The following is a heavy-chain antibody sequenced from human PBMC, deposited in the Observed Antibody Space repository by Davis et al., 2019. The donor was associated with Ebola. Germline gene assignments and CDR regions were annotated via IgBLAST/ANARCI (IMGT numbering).Heavy chain of an antibody. Sequence: GGSLRLSCLASGFTFSRSWMHWVRQAPGKGLEWVGRIKSKTDGGTTDYAAPVKGRFTISRDDSKNTAYLQMNSLKTEDTAVYYCTSELLWFGEFTDDYWGQGTLVTVSS. V-gene: IGHV3-15*01. CDR1: GFTFSRSW. CDR2: IKSKTDGGTT. CDR3: TSELLWFGEFTDDY. J-gene: IGHJ4*02. D-gene: IGHD3-10*01.